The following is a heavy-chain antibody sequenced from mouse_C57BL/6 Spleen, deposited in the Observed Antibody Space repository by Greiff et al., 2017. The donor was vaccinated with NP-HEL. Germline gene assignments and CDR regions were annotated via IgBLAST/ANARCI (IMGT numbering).Heavy chain of an antibody. D-gene: IGHD1-1*01. Sequence: QVQLQQSGAELAKPGASVKLSCKASGYTFTSYWMHGVKQRPGQGLEWIGYISPSSGYTKYNQKFKDKATLTADKSSSTAYMQLSSLTYEDSAVYYCARGGLLRGYYFDYWGQGTTLTVSS. J-gene: IGHJ2*01. CDR1: GYTFTSYW. CDR3: ARGGLLRGYYFDY. CDR2: ISPSSGYT. V-gene: IGHV1-7*01.